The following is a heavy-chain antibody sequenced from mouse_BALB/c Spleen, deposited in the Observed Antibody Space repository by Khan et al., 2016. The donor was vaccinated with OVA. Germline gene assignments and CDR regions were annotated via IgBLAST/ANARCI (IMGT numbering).Heavy chain of an antibody. D-gene: IGHD4-1*01. J-gene: IGHJ3*01. V-gene: IGHV5-6*02. Sequence: EVKLEESGGDLVKPGGSLRLSCAASGFTFSTYGMSWVRQFPDKRLEWVATINSDGYYTYYPHTLKGRFTISRNNAENTLHLQMSSLKSEDTAIYYCASHLTGSFAYWGHGTLVTVSA. CDR1: GFTFSTYG. CDR3: ASHLTGSFAY. CDR2: INSDGYYT.